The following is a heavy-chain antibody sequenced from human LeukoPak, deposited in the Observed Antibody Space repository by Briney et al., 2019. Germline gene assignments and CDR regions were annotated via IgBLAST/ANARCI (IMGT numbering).Heavy chain of an antibody. J-gene: IGHJ4*02. CDR3: ATAGNYRFDY. CDR2: IRYDGSTK. Sequence: GGSRRLSCAASGFTFTSYGMHWVRQAPGKGLEWVAFIRYDGSTKYYADSVKGRFTISRDNAKNTLYLQMNSLRAEDTAIYYCATAGNYRFDYWGQGTLVTVSS. D-gene: IGHD1-7*01. CDR1: GFTFTSYG. V-gene: IGHV3-30*02.